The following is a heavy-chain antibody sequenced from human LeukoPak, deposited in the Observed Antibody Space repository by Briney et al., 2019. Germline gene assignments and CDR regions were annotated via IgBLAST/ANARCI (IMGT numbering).Heavy chain of an antibody. Sequence: PGRSLRLSCAASGFTFSSYAMHWVRQAPGKGLEWVAVISYDGSNKYYADPVKGRFTISRDNSKNTLYLQMNSLRAEDTAVYYCAKDSLWFGELLSYYFDYWGQGTLVTVSS. CDR2: ISYDGSNK. V-gene: IGHV3-30-3*01. D-gene: IGHD3-10*01. CDR3: AKDSLWFGELLSYYFDY. J-gene: IGHJ4*02. CDR1: GFTFSSYA.